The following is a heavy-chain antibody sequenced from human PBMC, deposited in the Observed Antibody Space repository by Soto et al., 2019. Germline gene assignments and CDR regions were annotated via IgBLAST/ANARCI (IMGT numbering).Heavy chain of an antibody. D-gene: IGHD5-18*01. V-gene: IGHV4-31*03. Sequence: SETLSLTCTVSGGSISSGVYYWSWIRHHPGKGLEWIGYIYYSGSTYYNPSLKSRVTISVYTSKNQFSLKLSSVTAADTAVYYCAREDTAMSSFDYWGQGTLVTVSS. J-gene: IGHJ4*02. CDR3: AREDTAMSSFDY. CDR1: GGSISSGVYY. CDR2: IYYSGST.